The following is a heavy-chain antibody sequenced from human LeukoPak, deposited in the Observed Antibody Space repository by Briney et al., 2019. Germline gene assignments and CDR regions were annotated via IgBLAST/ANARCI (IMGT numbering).Heavy chain of an antibody. CDR3: AKDRIAAAGTFWFDP. V-gene: IGHV3-30*18. D-gene: IGHD6-13*01. J-gene: IGHJ5*02. CDR2: ISYDGSNK. Sequence: GGSLRLSCAASGFTFSSYGMPWVRQAPGKGLEWVAVISYDGSNKYYADSVKGRFTISRDNSKNTLYLQMNSLRAEDTAVYYCAKDRIAAAGTFWFDPWGQGTLVTVSS. CDR1: GFTFSSYG.